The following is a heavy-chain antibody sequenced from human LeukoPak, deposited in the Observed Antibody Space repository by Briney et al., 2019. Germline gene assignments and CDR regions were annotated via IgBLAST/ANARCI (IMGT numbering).Heavy chain of an antibody. CDR3: ARGVEQWLVRPLGY. J-gene: IGHJ4*02. V-gene: IGHV1-18*01. Sequence: ASVKVSCKASGYTFTNYGISWVRRAPGQGLEWMGWISPYNGNTNYAQKLQGRVTMTTDTSTTTAYMDLRSLRSDDTAVYYCARGVEQWLVRPLGYWGQGTLVTVSS. CDR2: ISPYNGNT. CDR1: GYTFTNYG. D-gene: IGHD6-19*01.